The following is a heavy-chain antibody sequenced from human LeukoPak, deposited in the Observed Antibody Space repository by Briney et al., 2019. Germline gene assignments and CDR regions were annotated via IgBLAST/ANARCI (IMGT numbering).Heavy chain of an antibody. CDR3: AKILNAMYFDL. V-gene: IGHV3-23*01. CDR1: GFTFSSYA. Sequence: GGSLRLSCAASGFTFSSYAMNWVRQAPGKGLEWVSTISGTTYYADSVKGRFSISRDDSQNMLFLQMDNLRADDTAIYYCAKILNAMYFDLWGRGTLVTVSS. J-gene: IGHJ2*01. CDR2: ISGTT. D-gene: IGHD2-2*01.